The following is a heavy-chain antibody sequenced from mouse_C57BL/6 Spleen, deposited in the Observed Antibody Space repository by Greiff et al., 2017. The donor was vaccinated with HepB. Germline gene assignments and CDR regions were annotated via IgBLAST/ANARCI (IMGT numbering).Heavy chain of an antibody. J-gene: IGHJ3*01. CDR2: ISDGGSYT. CDR3: ARELRLLFAY. V-gene: IGHV5-4*01. Sequence: EVQGVESGGGLVKPGGSLKLSCAASGFTFSSYAMSWVRQTPEKRLEWVATISDGGSYTYYPDNVKGRFTISRDNAKNNLYLQMSHLKSEDTAMYYCARELRLLFAYWGQGTLVTVSA. D-gene: IGHD3-2*02. CDR1: GFTFSSYA.